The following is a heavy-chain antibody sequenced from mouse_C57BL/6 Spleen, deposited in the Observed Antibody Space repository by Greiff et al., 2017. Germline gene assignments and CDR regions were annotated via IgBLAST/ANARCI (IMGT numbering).Heavy chain of an antibody. CDR2: IYPGDGDT. CDR3: ARSGAFAY. J-gene: IGHJ3*01. Sequence: QVQLKQSGPELVKPGASVKISCKASGYAFSSSWMNWVKQRPGKGLEWLGRIYPGDGDTNYNGKFKGKATLTADKSSSTAYMHLSSLASEDSAVDFCARSGAFAYWGQGTLVTVSA. D-gene: IGHD3-1*01. CDR1: GYAFSSSW. V-gene: IGHV1-82*01.